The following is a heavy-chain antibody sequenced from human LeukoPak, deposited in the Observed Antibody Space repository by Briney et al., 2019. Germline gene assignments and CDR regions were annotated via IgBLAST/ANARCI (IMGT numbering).Heavy chain of an antibody. J-gene: IGHJ3*02. CDR2: FDPEDGET. Sequence: ASVKVSCKVSGYTLTELSMHWVRQAPGKGLEWMGGFDPEDGETIYAQKFQGRVTMTEDTSTDTAYMELSSLRSEDTAVYYRATDSSGRDAFDIWGQGTMVTVSS. D-gene: IGHD6-19*01. V-gene: IGHV1-24*01. CDR1: GYTLTELS. CDR3: ATDSSGRDAFDI.